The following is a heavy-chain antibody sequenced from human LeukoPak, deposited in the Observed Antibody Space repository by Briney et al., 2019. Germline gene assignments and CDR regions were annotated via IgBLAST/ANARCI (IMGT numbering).Heavy chain of an antibody. CDR3: AKYRSGYLYYFDS. D-gene: IGHD3-22*01. V-gene: IGHV3-23*01. CDR1: GFTFSNSA. CDR2: ITGYSEST. J-gene: IGHJ4*02. Sequence: GGSLRLSCAASGFTFSNSAMSWVRQAPGKGLEWVSIITGYSESTYYADSVKGRFTISRDNSQNTLYLQMNSLRVEDTAIYYCAKYRSGYLYYFDSWGRGTLVTVSS.